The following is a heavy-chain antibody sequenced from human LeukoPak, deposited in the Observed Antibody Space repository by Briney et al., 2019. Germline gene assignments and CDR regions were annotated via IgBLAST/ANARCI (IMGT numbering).Heavy chain of an antibody. V-gene: IGHV3-73*01. CDR2: IRSKANSYAT. J-gene: IGHJ4*02. Sequence: PGGSLRLSCAASGFNFSNYGMHWVRQASGKGLEWVGRIRSKANSYATAYAASVKGRFTISRDDSKNMAYLQMNSLKTEDTAVYYCTRPAYCGGDCNREDYWAQGTLVTVPS. D-gene: IGHD2-21*02. CDR3: TRPAYCGGDCNREDY. CDR1: GFNFSNYG.